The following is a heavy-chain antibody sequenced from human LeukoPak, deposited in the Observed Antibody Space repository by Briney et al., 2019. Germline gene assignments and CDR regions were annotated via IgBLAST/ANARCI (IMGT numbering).Heavy chain of an antibody. CDR3: ARVKPGPYEY. CDR2: INPNSGGT. Sequence: ASVKVSCKASGYTFTGYYMHWVRQAPGQGLEWMGWINPNSGGTIYAQNFQGRVTMTRDTPISTAYMELSRLRSDDTAVYYCARVKPGPYEYWGQGTLVTVSS. J-gene: IGHJ4*02. V-gene: IGHV1-2*02. CDR1: GYTFTGYY.